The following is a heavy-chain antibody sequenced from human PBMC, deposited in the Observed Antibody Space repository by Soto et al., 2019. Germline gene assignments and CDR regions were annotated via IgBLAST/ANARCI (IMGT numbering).Heavy chain of an antibody. Sequence: SETLSLTCAVYGGSFSGYYWSWIRQPPGKGLEWVGEINHSGSTNYNPSLKSRVTISVDTSKNQFSLKLSSVTAAATAVYYCARTSEFHPRAVAGPHTFDYWGQGTLVTVSS. CDR3: ARTSEFHPRAVAGPHTFDY. J-gene: IGHJ4*02. CDR2: INHSGST. D-gene: IGHD6-19*01. V-gene: IGHV4-34*01. CDR1: GGSFSGYY.